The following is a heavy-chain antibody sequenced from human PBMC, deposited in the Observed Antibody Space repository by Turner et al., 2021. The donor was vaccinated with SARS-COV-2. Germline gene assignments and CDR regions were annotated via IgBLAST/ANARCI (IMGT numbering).Heavy chain of an antibody. V-gene: IGHV2-70*15. CDR1: GFSLSTSGMC. CDR3: ARIPPSLAIDY. Sequence: QVTLRESGPALVKPTQTLTLTCTFSGFSLSTSGMCVSWIRQPPGKALEWLARIDWDDDKYYSTSLKTMLTISKDTSKNQVVLTMTNMDPVDTATYYCARIPPSLAIDYWGQGTLVTVSS. J-gene: IGHJ4*02. D-gene: IGHD1-1*01. CDR2: IDWDDDK.